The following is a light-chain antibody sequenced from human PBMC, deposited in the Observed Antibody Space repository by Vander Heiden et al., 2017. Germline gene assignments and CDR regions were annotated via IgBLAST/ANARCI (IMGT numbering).Light chain of an antibody. J-gene: IGKJ1*01. V-gene: IGKV3-20*01. Sequence: IVLTQSPGTLSLSPGERATLSCRASQSVSSSYLAWYQQKSGQVPRLLIYGVSSRATGIPDRFSGSGSGTDFTLTISRLEPEDFAVYYCHQEGSSPWTFGQGTKVEIK. CDR3: HQEGSSPWT. CDR1: QSVSSSY. CDR2: GVS.